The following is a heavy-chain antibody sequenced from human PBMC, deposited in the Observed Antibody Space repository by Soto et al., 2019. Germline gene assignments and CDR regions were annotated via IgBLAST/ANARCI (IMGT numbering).Heavy chain of an antibody. CDR2: FDPEDGET. J-gene: IGHJ4*02. V-gene: IGHV1-24*01. D-gene: IGHD3-22*01. CDR3: ARAAYYYESSGYYPGDY. CDR1: GYTLTELS. Sequence: ASVKVSCKVSGYTLTELSMHWVRQAPGKGLEWMGGFDPEDGETIYAQKFQGRVTMTEDTSASTAYMEVSSLRSEDTAVYYCARAAYYYESSGYYPGDYWGQGTLVTVSS.